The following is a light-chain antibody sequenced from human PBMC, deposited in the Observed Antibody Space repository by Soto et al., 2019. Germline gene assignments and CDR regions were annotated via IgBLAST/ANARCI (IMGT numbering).Light chain of an antibody. CDR1: SGSIASNY. J-gene: IGLJ3*02. V-gene: IGLV6-57*03. Sequence: NFMLTQPHSVSESPGKTVTISCTRSSGSIASNYVQWYQQRPGSAPTTVIYEDNQRPSGVPDRFSGSIDSSSNSASLTISGLKTEDEADYYCQSYDNSNWLFGGGTKLTVL. CDR2: EDN. CDR3: QSYDNSNWL.